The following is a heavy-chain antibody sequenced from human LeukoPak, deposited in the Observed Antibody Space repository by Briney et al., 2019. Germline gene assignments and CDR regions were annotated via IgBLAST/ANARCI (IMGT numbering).Heavy chain of an antibody. Sequence: GGSLRLSCAASGFTFSSYWMHWVRQAPGKGLVWVSGISWNSGNKEYGDSVKGRFTVSRDNAKNSLHLQMNSLRADDTALYYCVKDRALVGGPYFYYMDVWGKGTMVTVS. CDR1: GFTFSSYW. CDR3: VKDRALVGGPYFYYMDV. D-gene: IGHD1-26*01. CDR2: ISWNSGNK. V-gene: IGHV3-74*03. J-gene: IGHJ6*03.